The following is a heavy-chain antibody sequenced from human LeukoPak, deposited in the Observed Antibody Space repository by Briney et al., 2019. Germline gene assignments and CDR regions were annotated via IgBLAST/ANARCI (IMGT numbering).Heavy chain of an antibody. J-gene: IGHJ4*02. D-gene: IGHD3-3*01. Sequence: GGSLRLSCAASGVTFSSYGMHWVRQALGKGLEWVAVIWYDGSNKYYAASVKGRFTISRDNSKTTLYLQMNSLRAEDTAVYYCAKSNDFWSGYLSGYWGQGTLVTVSS. V-gene: IGHV3-33*06. CDR3: AKSNDFWSGYLSGY. CDR1: GVTFSSYG. CDR2: IWYDGSNK.